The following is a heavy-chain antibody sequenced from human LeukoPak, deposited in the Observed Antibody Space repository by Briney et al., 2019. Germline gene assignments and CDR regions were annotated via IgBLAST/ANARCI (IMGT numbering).Heavy chain of an antibody. CDR1: GYTFTGYY. J-gene: IGHJ4*02. D-gene: IGHD3-3*01. CDR3: ARAIGYDFWSGYYVFDY. Sequence: ASVKVSCKASGYTFTGYYMHWVRQAPGQGLEWMGRINPNSGGTNYAQKFQGRDTMTRDTSISTAYMELSRLRSDDTAVYYCARAIGYDFWSGYYVFDYWGQGTLVTVSS. CDR2: INPNSGGT. V-gene: IGHV1-2*06.